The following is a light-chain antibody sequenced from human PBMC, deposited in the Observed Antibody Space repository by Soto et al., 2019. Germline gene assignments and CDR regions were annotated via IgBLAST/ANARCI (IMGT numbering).Light chain of an antibody. CDR3: VLYMRSGISV. J-gene: IGLJ3*02. Sequence: QSVLTQPPSASGSPGQSVTISCTGTSSDVGGYYYVSWYQQHPGKAPKLMIYEVSKRPSGVPGRFSGSILGNKAALTITGAQADDESDYYCVLYMRSGISVFGGGTKVTVL. CDR2: EVS. V-gene: IGLV2-8*01. CDR1: SSDVGGYYY.